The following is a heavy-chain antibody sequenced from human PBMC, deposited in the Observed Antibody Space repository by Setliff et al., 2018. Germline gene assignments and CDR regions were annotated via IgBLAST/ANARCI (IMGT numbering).Heavy chain of an antibody. D-gene: IGHD6-6*01. CDR2: IYHTGIT. V-gene: IGHV4-39*01. CDR1: GDSINTPTYH. CDR3: ARMAVRVASRPSSPLEYYYYMDF. J-gene: IGHJ6*03. Sequence: SETLSLTCTVSGDSINTPTYHWGWVRQPPGKGLEWIGLIYHTGITYYNPSLKSRVTISEDMSENQISLKLNPVTAADTAVYYCARMAVRVASRPSSPLEYYYYMDFWGKGATVTVSS.